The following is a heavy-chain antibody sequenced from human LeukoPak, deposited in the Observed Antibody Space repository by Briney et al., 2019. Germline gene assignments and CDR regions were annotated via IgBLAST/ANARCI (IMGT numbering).Heavy chain of an antibody. D-gene: IGHD6-19*01. CDR3: ARHAVAAKKNYYYYYYMDV. J-gene: IGHJ6*03. V-gene: IGHV4-34*01. CDR1: GGSFSGYY. Sequence: SETLSLTCAVYGGSFSGYYWSWIRQPPGKGLEWIGEINHSVSTNYNPSLKSRVTISVDTSKNQFSLKLSSVTAADAAVYYCARHAVAAKKNYYYYYYMDVWGKGTTVTISS. CDR2: INHSVST.